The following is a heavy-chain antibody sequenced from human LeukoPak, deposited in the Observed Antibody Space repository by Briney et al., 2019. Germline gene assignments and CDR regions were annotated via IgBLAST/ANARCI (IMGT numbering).Heavy chain of an antibody. V-gene: IGHV3-66*04. J-gene: IGHJ4*02. CDR3: ARQSMTTVTDDY. CDR1: GFTVSSNY. Sequence: GGSLRLSCAASGFTVSSNYMSWVRQAPGKGLEWVSVIYSGGSTYYADSVKGRFTISRDNSKNTLYLQMNSLRAEDTAVYYCARQSMTTVTDDYWGQGTLVTVSS. D-gene: IGHD4-11*01. CDR2: IYSGGST.